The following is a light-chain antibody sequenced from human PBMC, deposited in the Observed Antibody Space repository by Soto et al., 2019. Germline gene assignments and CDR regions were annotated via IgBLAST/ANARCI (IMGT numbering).Light chain of an antibody. J-gene: IGLJ3*02. V-gene: IGLV8-61*01. CDR2: STN. CDR3: VLFMGSAWV. Sequence: QTVVTQEPSFSVSPGGTVTLTCGLSSGSVSTSYYPSWYQQTPGQAPCTLIYSTNTRSSGVPDRFSGSILGNKAALTITGAQADDESDYYCVLFMGSAWVFGGGTKLTVL. CDR1: SGSVSTSYY.